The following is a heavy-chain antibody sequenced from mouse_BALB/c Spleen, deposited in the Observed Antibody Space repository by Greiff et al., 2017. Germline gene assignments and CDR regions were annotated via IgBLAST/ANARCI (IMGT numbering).Heavy chain of an antibody. V-gene: IGHV7-3*02. CDR1: GFTFTDYY. CDR3: ARDGYYGFAY. Sequence: EVMLVESGGGLVQPGGSLRLSCATSGFTFTDYYMSWVRQPPGKALEWLGFIRNKANGYTTEYSASVKGRFTISRDNSQSILYLQMNTLRAEDSATYYCARDGYYGFAYWGQGTLVTVSA. D-gene: IGHD2-3*01. CDR2: IRNKANGYTT. J-gene: IGHJ3*01.